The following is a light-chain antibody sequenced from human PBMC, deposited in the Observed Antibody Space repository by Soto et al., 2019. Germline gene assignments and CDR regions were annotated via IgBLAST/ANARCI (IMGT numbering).Light chain of an antibody. CDR3: QQRSNWPLT. J-gene: IGKJ4*01. CDR2: DAS. V-gene: IGKV3-11*01. Sequence: EIVLTQSPAALSFSPGERATLSCRASQSVGNSLAWYQQKPGQAPRLLIYDASSKPTDIPARFTGSGSGTDFSLTISGLEPEDFAVYYCQQRSNWPLTFGGGTKVELK. CDR1: QSVGNS.